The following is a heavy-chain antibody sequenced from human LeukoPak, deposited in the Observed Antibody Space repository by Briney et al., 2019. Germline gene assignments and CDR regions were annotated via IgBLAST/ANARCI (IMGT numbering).Heavy chain of an antibody. CDR1: GFTFSSYG. V-gene: IGHV3-30*02. CDR2: IRYDGSNK. D-gene: IGHD6-19*01. Sequence: GGSLRLSCAASGFTFSSYGMRWVRQAPGKGLEWVAFIRYDGSNKYYADSVKGRFTISRDNSKNTLYLQMNSLRAEDTAVYYCAKDSSAVAAAIDYWGQGTLVTVSS. J-gene: IGHJ4*02. CDR3: AKDSSAVAAAIDY.